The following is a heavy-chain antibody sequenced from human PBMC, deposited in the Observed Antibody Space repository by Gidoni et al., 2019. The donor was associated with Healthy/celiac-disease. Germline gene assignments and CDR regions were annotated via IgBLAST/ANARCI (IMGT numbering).Heavy chain of an antibody. V-gene: IGHV1-46*01. J-gene: IGHJ4*02. CDR3: ARGLPDYGGNPGYFDY. D-gene: IGHD4-17*01. Sequence: QVQLVQSGAEVKKPGASVKVSCKASGYTFTSYYMHWVRQAPGQGLEWMGIFNPSGGSTSYAQKFQGRVTMTRDTSTSTVYMELSSLRSEDTAVYYCARGLPDYGGNPGYFDYWGQGTLVTVSS. CDR1: GYTFTSYY. CDR2: FNPSGGST.